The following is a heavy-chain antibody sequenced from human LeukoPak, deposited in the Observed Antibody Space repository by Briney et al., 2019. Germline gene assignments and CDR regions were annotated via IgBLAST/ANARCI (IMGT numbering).Heavy chain of an antibody. CDR1: GFTFSNAW. CDR3: TTYPYSSGWYPFDS. V-gene: IGHV3-15*01. Sequence: GGSLRLSCVASGFTFSNAWMSWVRQAPGKGLEWVGCIKSKTDGGTMEYAAPVQGRFTISRDDSKNTLYLQMNSLKTEDTAVYYCTTYPYSSGWYPFDSWGQGTLVTVSS. D-gene: IGHD6-19*01. CDR2: IKSKTDGGTM. J-gene: IGHJ4*02.